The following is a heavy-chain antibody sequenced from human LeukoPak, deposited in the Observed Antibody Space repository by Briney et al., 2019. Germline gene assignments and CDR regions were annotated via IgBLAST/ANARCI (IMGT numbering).Heavy chain of an antibody. CDR2: IYSGGST. D-gene: IGHD4-23*01. CDR1: GFTVSSNY. Sequence: PGGSLRLSCAASGFTVSSNYMSWVRQAPGKGLEWVSVIYSGGSTYYADSVKGRFTISRDNSKNTLYLQMNSLRAEDTAVYYCARAPPTVVIGNFDYWGQGTLVTVSS. CDR3: ARAPPTVVIGNFDY. J-gene: IGHJ4*02. V-gene: IGHV3-66*01.